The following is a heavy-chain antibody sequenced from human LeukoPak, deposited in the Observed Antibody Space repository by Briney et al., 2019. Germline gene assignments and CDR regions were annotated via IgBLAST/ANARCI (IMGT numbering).Heavy chain of an antibody. Sequence: SETLSLTCTVSGGSISSYYWSWIRQPPGKGLEWIGYIYYSGSTNYNPSLKSRVTISVDTSKNQFSLKLSSVTAADTAVYYCAGNWGSNWFDPWGQGTLVTVSS. CDR1: GGSISSYY. J-gene: IGHJ5*02. CDR3: AGNWGSNWFDP. CDR2: IYYSGST. D-gene: IGHD3-16*01. V-gene: IGHV4-59*08.